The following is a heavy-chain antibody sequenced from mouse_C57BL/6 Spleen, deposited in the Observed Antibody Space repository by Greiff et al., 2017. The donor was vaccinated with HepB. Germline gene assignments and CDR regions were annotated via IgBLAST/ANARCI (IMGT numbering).Heavy chain of an antibody. CDR2: INPGSGGT. D-gene: IGHD3-3*01. CDR1: GYAFTNYL. Sequence: QVQLQQSGAELVRPGTSVKVSCKASGYAFTNYLIEWVKQRPGQGLEWIGVINPGSGGTNYNEKFKGKATLTADKSSSTAYMQLSSLTSEDSAVYFCARGGLGQAMDYWGQGTSVTVSS. J-gene: IGHJ4*01. V-gene: IGHV1-54*01. CDR3: ARGGLGQAMDY.